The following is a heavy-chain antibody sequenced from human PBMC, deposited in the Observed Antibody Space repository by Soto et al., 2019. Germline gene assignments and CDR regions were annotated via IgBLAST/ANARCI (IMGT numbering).Heavy chain of an antibody. V-gene: IGHV1-58*02. Sequence: QMQLVQSGPEVKKPGTSVKVSCKASGFTFTSSAMQWVRQARGQRLEWIGWIVVGSGNTNYAQKFQERVTITRDMSTSTAYMELSSLRSEDTAVYYCAADKGYYYDSSGYYYYYGMDVWGQGTTVTVSS. CDR2: IVVGSGNT. J-gene: IGHJ6*02. CDR3: AADKGYYYDSSGYYYYYGMDV. CDR1: GFTFTSSA. D-gene: IGHD3-22*01.